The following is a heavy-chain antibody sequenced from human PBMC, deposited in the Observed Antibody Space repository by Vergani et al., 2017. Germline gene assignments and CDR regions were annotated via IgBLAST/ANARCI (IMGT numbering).Heavy chain of an antibody. V-gene: IGHV1-2*02. CDR1: GYIFSGYY. CDR3: ARGYCSSTSCSEAHYYYMDV. CDR2: INPNSGGT. Sequence: QVQLVQSGAEVKKPGASVKVSCKASGYIFSGYYIHWVRQAPGQGLEWMAWINPNSGGTNYAQKFQGRVTMTRDTSISTAYMELSRLISDDTAVYYCARGYCSSTSCSEAHYYYMDVWGKGTTVTVSS. J-gene: IGHJ6*03. D-gene: IGHD2-2*01.